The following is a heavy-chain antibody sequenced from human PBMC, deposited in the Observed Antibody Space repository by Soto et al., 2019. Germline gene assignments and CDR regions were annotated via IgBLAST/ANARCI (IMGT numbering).Heavy chain of an antibody. CDR2: IIAIYGTT. CDR1: GGTFNSYA. CDR3: ARESYCGGDCYYFDY. V-gene: IGHV1-69*05. D-gene: IGHD2-21*02. Sequence: ASVKVSCKASGGTFNSYAISWVRQAPGQGLEWMGGIIAIYGTTNYSQKFQGRVTITRDTSASTAYMELSSLRSEDTAVYYCARESYCGGDCYYFDYWGQRTLVTVSS. J-gene: IGHJ4*02.